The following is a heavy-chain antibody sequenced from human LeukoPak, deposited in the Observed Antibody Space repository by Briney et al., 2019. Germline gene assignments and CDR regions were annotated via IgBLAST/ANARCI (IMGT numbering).Heavy chain of an antibody. CDR2: ISYDGSDK. J-gene: IGHJ5*02. Sequence: GGSLRLSCSASGFSFSKYDMHWVRQAPGKGLEWVATISYDGSDKLYGDSVKGRFTISRDNSKNTLYLQMNSLRAEDTAVYYCARSDWFDPWGQGTLVTVSS. CDR3: ARSDWFDP. V-gene: IGHV3-30*03. CDR1: GFSFSKYD.